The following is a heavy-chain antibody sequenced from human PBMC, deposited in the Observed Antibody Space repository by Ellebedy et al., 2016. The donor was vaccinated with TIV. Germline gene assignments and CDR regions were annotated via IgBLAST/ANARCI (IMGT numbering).Heavy chain of an antibody. CDR3: AREDSNYSDRYYYYGLDV. CDR2: INYSGRT. D-gene: IGHD4-11*01. Sequence: SETLSLXCSVSGGSIDSYYWSWIRQPPGRGLEYIGYINYSGRTNVNPSLKSRVTLSVDLSKNQFSLRLTSVTAADTAVYYCAREDSNYSDRYYYYGLDVWGQGTTVTVSS. CDR1: GGSIDSYY. V-gene: IGHV4-59*01. J-gene: IGHJ6*02.